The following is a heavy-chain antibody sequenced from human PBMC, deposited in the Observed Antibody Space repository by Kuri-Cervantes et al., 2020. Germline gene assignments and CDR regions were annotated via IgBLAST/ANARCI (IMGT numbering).Heavy chain of an antibody. D-gene: IGHD1-26*01. V-gene: IGHV4-38-2*01. CDR1: GYSISTDYY. J-gene: IGHJ4*02. CDR3: ARGSGSYYEARYYFDY. CDR2: IHHSGST. Sequence: SETLSLTCVVSGYSISTDYYWGWIRQPPGKGLEWIGTIHHSGSTYDNPSLRSRVTISVDTSKNRFSLRLSSVTAADTAVYYCARGSGSYYEARYYFDYWGQGTLVTVSS.